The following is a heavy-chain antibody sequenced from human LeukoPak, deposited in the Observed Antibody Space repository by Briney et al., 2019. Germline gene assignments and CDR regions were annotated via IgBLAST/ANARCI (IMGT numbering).Heavy chain of an antibody. CDR2: ISAYNGNT. CDR3: ARDLRGYSYGYRFDY. V-gene: IGHV1-18*04. Sequence: GASVKVSCKASGYTFTGYYMHWVRQAPGQGLEWMGWISAYNGNTNYAQKLQGRVTMTTDTSTSTAYMELRSLRSDDTAVYYCARDLRGYSYGYRFDYWGQGTLVTVSS. CDR1: GYTFTGYY. D-gene: IGHD5-18*01. J-gene: IGHJ4*02.